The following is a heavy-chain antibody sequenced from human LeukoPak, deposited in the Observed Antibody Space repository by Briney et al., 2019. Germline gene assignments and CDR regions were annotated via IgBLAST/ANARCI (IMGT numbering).Heavy chain of an antibody. CDR3: AKDWSYGGNSWKYFGS. D-gene: IGHD4-23*01. CDR1: GFTFDDYA. J-gene: IGHJ4*02. V-gene: IGHV3-9*01. Sequence: GGSLRLSCAASGFTFDDYAMHWVRQAPGKGLEWVSGISWNSGNIGYADSVKGRFTISRDNAKNSLFLQMNSLRADDTALYYCAKDWSYGGNSWKYFGSWGQGTLVTVSS. CDR2: ISWNSGNI.